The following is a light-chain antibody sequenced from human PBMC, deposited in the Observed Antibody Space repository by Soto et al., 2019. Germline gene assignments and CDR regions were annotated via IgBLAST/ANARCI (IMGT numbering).Light chain of an antibody. CDR3: QQYYSYPWT. CDR1: QGISSY. J-gene: IGKJ1*01. CDR2: AAS. Sequence: QMTQSPSSVSASVGDRVTITCRASQGISSYLAWYQQKPGKAPKLLIYAASTLQSGVPSRFSGSGSGTNFTLTISSLQSEDFATFYCQQYYSYPWTFGQGTKVDIK. V-gene: IGKV1-8*01.